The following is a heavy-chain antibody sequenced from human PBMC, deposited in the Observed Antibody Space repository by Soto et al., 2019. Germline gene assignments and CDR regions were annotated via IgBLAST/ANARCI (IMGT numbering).Heavy chain of an antibody. V-gene: IGHV1-8*01. CDR3: ARERNMYGMDV. CDR2: MNPNSGNT. Sequence: ASVKVSCKASGYTFTSYDINCVRQATGQGLEWMGWMNPNSGNTVYAQKFQDRVTMTRNTSISTAYMELSSLRSEDTAVYYCARERNMYGMDVWGQGTTVTLYS. J-gene: IGHJ6*02. CDR1: GYTFTSYD. D-gene: IGHD1-1*01.